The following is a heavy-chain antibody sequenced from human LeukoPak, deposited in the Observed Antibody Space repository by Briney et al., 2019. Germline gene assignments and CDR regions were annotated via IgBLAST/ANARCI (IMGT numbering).Heavy chain of an antibody. D-gene: IGHD4-17*01. CDR3: ARLRVTTGGDFYYYYMDV. CDR2: MSSSSSTT. V-gene: IGHV3-48*04. Sequence: PGGSLRLSCAASGLKISDHIMNWVRQAPGKGLEWVSSMSSSSSTTSYADSVKGRFAISRDNAENSVFLQMNSLRAEDTGVYYCARLRVTTGGDFYYYYMDVWGKGTTVTVSS. CDR1: GLKISDHI. J-gene: IGHJ6*03.